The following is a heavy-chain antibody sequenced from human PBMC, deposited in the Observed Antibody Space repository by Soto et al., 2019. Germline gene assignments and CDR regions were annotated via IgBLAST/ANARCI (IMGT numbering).Heavy chain of an antibody. D-gene: IGHD3-3*01. J-gene: IGHJ6*02. CDR3: ARQGASGYYTDYYYGMDV. V-gene: IGHV4-39*01. CDR2: IYYSGST. CDR1: GGSISSSSYY. Sequence: SETLSLTFTVSGGSISSSSYYWGWIRQPPGKGLEWIGSIYYSGSTYYNPSLKSRVTISVDTSKNRFSLKLSSVTAADTAVYYCARQGASGYYTDYYYGMDVWGQGTTVTVSS.